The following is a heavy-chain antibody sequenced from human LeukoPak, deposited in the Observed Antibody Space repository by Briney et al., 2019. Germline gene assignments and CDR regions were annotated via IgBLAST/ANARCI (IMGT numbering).Heavy chain of an antibody. Sequence: SETLSLTCAVYGGSFSGYYWSWIRQPPGKGLEWIGSIYDSGSTYYNPSLKSRVTISVDTSKNQFSLKLNSVTAADTAVYYCARVGYYDSSGYYLIDYWGQGTQVTVSS. CDR1: GGSFSGYY. V-gene: IGHV4-34*01. CDR2: IYDSGST. CDR3: ARVGYYDSSGYYLIDY. D-gene: IGHD3-22*01. J-gene: IGHJ4*02.